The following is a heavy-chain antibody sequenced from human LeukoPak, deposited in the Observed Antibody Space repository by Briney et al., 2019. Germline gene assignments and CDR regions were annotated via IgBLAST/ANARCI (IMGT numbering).Heavy chain of an antibody. CDR2: IKQDGSEK. Sequence: PGGSLRLSRAASGFTFSSYWMSWVRQAPGKGLEWVANIKQDGSEKYYVDSVKGRFTISRDNAKNSLYLQMNSLRAEDTAVYYCARVAYSSGWYEGYFDYWGQGTLVTVSS. CDR3: ARVAYSSGWYEGYFDY. D-gene: IGHD6-19*01. CDR1: GFTFSSYW. V-gene: IGHV3-7*01. J-gene: IGHJ4*02.